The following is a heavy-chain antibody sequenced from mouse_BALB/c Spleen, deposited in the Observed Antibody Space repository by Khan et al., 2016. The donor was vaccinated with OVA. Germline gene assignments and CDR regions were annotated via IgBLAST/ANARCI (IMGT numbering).Heavy chain of an antibody. J-gene: IGHJ2*01. Sequence: QVQLQQPGPELVKPGASVKISCKASGFTFTDYYINWVKQKPGQGLEWIGWIYPGSGNTKYNEKFKGMATLTVDTSSSTAYMQLSSLTSEDTAVYFWAKGGYYGNSLFDYWGQGTTLTVSS. CDR3: AKGGYYGNSLFDY. D-gene: IGHD1-1*01. CDR1: GFTFTDYY. V-gene: IGHV1-84*02. CDR2: IYPGSGNT.